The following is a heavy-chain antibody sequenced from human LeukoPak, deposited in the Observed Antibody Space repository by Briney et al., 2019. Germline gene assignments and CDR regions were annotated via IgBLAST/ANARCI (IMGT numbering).Heavy chain of an antibody. D-gene: IGHD3-3*01. Sequence: PSQTLSLTCTVSGGSISSGGYYWSWIRQHPGKGLEWIGYIYYSGSTYYNPSLKSRVTISVDTSKNQFSLKLSSVTAADTAVYYCASFFWSGYYRSYYGMDVWGQGTTVTVSS. CDR2: IYYSGST. CDR1: GGSISSGGYY. CDR3: ASFFWSGYYRSYYGMDV. V-gene: IGHV4-31*03. J-gene: IGHJ6*02.